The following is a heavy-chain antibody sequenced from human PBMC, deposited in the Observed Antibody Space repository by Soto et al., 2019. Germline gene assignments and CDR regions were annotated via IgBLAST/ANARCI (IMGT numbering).Heavy chain of an antibody. Sequence: PSETLSLTCTVSGGSISSYYLSWIRQPPGKGLEWMGDIYYSGTTKYNPALKSRGTISVDTSRNQFSLKLNSVTTADTAMYYCARLLNWNDNEYWGQGNLVTVSS. CDR2: IYYSGTT. V-gene: IGHV4-59*01. CDR1: GGSISSYY. D-gene: IGHD1-1*01. J-gene: IGHJ4*02. CDR3: ARLLNWNDNEY.